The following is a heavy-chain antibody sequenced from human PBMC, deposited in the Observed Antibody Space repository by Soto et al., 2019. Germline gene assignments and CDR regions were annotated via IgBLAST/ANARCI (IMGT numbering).Heavy chain of an antibody. Sequence: QVQLVQSGAEVKKPGASVKVSCKASGYTFTSYDINWVRQATGQGLEWMGWMNPNSGNTGYAQKFRGRVTMTRNTPISTAYMELSSLSSGDTPVYYCAPHLTRYFAWFAPDPPKYYYYMDVW. CDR3: APHLTRYFAWFAPDPPKYYYYMDV. CDR1: GYTFTSYD. CDR2: MNPNSGNT. V-gene: IGHV1-8*01. J-gene: IGHJ6*03. D-gene: IGHD3-9*01.